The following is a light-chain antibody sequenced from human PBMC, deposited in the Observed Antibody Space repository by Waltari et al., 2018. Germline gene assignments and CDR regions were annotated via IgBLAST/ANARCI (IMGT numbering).Light chain of an antibody. Sequence: DIQMTQSPSTLSASVGDRVTISCRASQSVGTWLAWYQQKPGKAPKLLIYMASSLESGVPSRISGSGTGTEFTLSISSLQPDDFATYSCQQYSSFSPFGQGTKVDI. J-gene: IGKJ2*01. V-gene: IGKV1-5*03. CDR2: MAS. CDR1: QSVGTW. CDR3: QQYSSFSP.